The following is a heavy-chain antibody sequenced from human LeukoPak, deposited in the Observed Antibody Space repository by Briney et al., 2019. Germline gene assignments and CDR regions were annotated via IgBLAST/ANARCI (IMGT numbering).Heavy chain of an antibody. V-gene: IGHV4-59*01. CDR1: GGSISIYY. D-gene: IGHD2-15*01. J-gene: IGHJ4*02. Sequence: SEALSLTCTVSGGSISIYYWSWIRQPPGKGLEWIGYIYYSGSTNYNPSLKSRVTISVDTSKNQFSLTLSSVTAADTAVYYCAREGGGYCSGGSCYFDYWGQGTLVTVSS. CDR2: IYYSGST. CDR3: AREGGGYCSGGSCYFDY.